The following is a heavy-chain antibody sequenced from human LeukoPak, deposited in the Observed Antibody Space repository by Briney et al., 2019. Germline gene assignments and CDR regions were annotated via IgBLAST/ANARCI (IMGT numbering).Heavy chain of an antibody. CDR2: IDWDDDK. Sequence: SGPTLVKPTQTLTLTCTFSGFSLSTSGMCVSWIRQPPGKALEWLARIDWDDDKYYSTSLKTRLTISKDTSKNQVVLTMTNMDPVDTATYYCARTKQDIVVVPAATIMVHYYYMDVWGKGTTVTVSS. V-gene: IGHV2-70*11. CDR1: GFSLSTSGMC. D-gene: IGHD2-2*01. CDR3: ARTKQDIVVVPAATIMVHYYYMDV. J-gene: IGHJ6*03.